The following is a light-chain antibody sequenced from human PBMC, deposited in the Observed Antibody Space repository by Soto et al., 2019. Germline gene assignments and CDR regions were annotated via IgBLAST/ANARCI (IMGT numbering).Light chain of an antibody. CDR1: DXNIGSNG. V-gene: IGLV1-44*01. CDR2: SND. CDR3: AAWDDILNGWV. Sequence: QSVLTQPPSASGTPGQRVTISCSGSDXNIGSNGVNWYQHLPGMAPKLLTHSNDHRPSGVADRFSGSKSSTSASLAISGLQSEDEADYYCAAWDDILNGWVFGGGTQLTVL. J-gene: IGLJ3*02.